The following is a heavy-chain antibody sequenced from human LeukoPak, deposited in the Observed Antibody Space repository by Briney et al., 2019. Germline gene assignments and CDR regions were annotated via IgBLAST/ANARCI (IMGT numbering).Heavy chain of an antibody. J-gene: IGHJ3*02. V-gene: IGHV3-53*01. D-gene: IGHD2-21*01. CDR1: GFTVSSNY. CDR2: IYSGGST. CDR3: ARDNSIRNAFDI. Sequence: GGSLRLSCAASGFTVSSNYMSWVRQAPGKGLEWVSVIYSGGSTYYADSVKGRFTISRDNSKNTLYLQMNSLRAEDTAVYYCARDNSIRNAFDISGQGTMVTVSS.